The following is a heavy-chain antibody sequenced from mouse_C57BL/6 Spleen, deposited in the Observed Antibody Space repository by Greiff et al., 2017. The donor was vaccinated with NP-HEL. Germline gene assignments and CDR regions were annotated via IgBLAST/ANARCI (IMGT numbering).Heavy chain of an antibody. CDR2: ISDGGSYT. D-gene: IGHD1-1*01. J-gene: IGHJ3*01. Sequence: EVKLVESGAGLVKPGGSLKLSCAASGFTFSSYSMSWVRQTPEKRLEWVATISDGGSYTYYPDNVKGRFTISRDNAKNNLYLQMSQLTSEDTAMYYCARGGYGSILFAYWGQGTLVTVSA. CDR1: GFTFSSYS. V-gene: IGHV5-4*03. CDR3: ARGGYGSILFAY.